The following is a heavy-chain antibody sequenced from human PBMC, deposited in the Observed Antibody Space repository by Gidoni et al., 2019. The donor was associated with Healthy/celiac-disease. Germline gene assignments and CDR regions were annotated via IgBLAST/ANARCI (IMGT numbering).Heavy chain of an antibody. CDR3: ARGYSSGWVEYFQH. CDR2: IWYDGSNK. CDR1: GFTFSSYG. J-gene: IGHJ1*01. D-gene: IGHD6-19*01. V-gene: IGHV3-33*01. Sequence: QVQLVESGGGVVQPGRSLRLSCAASGFTFSSYGRHWVRQAPGKGLEWVAVIWYDGSNKYYADSVKGRFTISRDNSKNTLYLQMNSLRAEDTAVYYCARGYSSGWVEYFQHWGQGTLVTVSS.